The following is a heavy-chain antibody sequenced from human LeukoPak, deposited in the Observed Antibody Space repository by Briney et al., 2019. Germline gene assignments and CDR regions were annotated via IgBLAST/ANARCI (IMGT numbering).Heavy chain of an antibody. CDR3: AGTLGRPPYCGGDCYPNWFDP. J-gene: IGHJ5*02. Sequence: PSETLSLTCTVSGGSISSYYWSWLRQPPGKGLEWFGYMYYSGSTNYNPSLKSRVTISVDTSKHQFSLKLSSVTAADTAVYYCAGTLGRPPYCGGDCYPNWFDPWGQGTLVTVSS. D-gene: IGHD2-21*02. V-gene: IGHV4-59*01. CDR2: MYYSGST. CDR1: GGSISSYY.